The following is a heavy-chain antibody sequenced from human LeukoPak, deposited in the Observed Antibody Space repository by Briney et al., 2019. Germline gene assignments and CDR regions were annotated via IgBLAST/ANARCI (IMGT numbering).Heavy chain of an antibody. J-gene: IGHJ4*02. Sequence: GGSLRLSCAASGFTFSDYYMSWIRQAPGKGLEGVSYISGSGSTIYYADSVKGRFTISRDNAKNSLYLQMNSLRAEDTAVYYCARERLRSGYYSDFDYGGQGTLVTVSS. CDR3: ARERLRSGYYSDFDY. CDR1: GFTFSDYY. V-gene: IGHV3-11*01. CDR2: ISGSGSTI. D-gene: IGHD3-3*01.